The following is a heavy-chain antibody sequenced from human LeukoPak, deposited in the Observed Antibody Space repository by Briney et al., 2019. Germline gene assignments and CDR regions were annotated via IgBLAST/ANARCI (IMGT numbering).Heavy chain of an antibody. Sequence: SETLSLTCTVSGGSISSGDYYWSWIRQPPGKGLEWIGYIYYSGSTYYNPSLKSRVTISVDTSKNQFFLKLSSVTAADTAVYYCARDRGPYSGYDSYYFDYWGQGTLVTVSS. J-gene: IGHJ4*02. CDR2: IYYSGST. D-gene: IGHD5-12*01. CDR1: GGSISSGDYY. V-gene: IGHV4-30-4*01. CDR3: ARDRGPYSGYDSYYFDY.